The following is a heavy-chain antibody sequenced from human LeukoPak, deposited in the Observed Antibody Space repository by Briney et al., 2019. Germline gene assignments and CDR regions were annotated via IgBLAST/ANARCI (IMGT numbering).Heavy chain of an antibody. CDR3: ASHHSSSWYFY. CDR2: INPNSGGT. D-gene: IGHD6-13*01. J-gene: IGHJ4*02. Sequence: ASVKVSCKASGYSFTAYYIHWVRQAPGQGLEWMGCINPNSGGTDYAQKFQGRVTMTRDTSITTAYMELSRLRSDDTAVYYCASHHSSSWYFYWGQGTLVTVSS. CDR1: GYSFTAYY. V-gene: IGHV1-2*02.